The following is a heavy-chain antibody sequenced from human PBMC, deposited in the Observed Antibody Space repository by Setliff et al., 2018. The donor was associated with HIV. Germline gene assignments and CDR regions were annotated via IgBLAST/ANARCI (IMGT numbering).Heavy chain of an antibody. Sequence: PGESLRLSCEASGFTFSDYDFHWVRQAAGKGLEWVSAIGTGGDTYYVDSVKGRFTISRENARNSLYLQMNSLRVGDTAVYYCAREIRTVYTGGHYFYGIDVWGQGTAVTAP. D-gene: IGHD3-16*01. V-gene: IGHV3-13*01. CDR1: GFTFSDYD. J-gene: IGHJ6*02. CDR2: IGTGGDT. CDR3: AREIRTVYTGGHYFYGIDV.